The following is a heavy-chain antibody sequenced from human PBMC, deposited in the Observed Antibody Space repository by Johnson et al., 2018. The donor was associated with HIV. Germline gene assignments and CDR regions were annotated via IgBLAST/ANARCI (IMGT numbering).Heavy chain of an antibody. V-gene: IGHV3-73*01. CDR1: GFTFSDSA. CDR2: IRSKPYSSAT. CDR3: TRTDDAYHYDTFGYIDAFDI. D-gene: IGHD3-22*01. Sequence: VQLVESGGGVVKPGRSLRLSCAASGFTFSDSALHWVRQAPEKGLEWVGRIRSKPYSSATAYAASVTGRFTISRDDSQNMTYLQMNSLKTEDTAVYYCTRTDDAYHYDTFGYIDAFDIWGQGTMVTVSS. J-gene: IGHJ3*02.